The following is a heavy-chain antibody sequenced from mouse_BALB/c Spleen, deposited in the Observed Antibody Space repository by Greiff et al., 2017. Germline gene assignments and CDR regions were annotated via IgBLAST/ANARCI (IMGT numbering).Heavy chain of an antibody. J-gene: IGHJ1*01. CDR2: ISSGGSYT. CDR1: GFTFSSYA. D-gene: IGHD2-4*01. CDR3: ARLYYDYDWYFDV. V-gene: IGHV5-9-3*01. Sequence: EVKLVESGGGLVKPGGSLKLSCAASGFTFSSYAMSWVRQTPEKRLEWVATISSGGSYTYYPDSVKGRFTISRDNAKNTLYLQMSSLRSEDTAMYYCARLYYDYDWYFDVWGAGTTVTVSS.